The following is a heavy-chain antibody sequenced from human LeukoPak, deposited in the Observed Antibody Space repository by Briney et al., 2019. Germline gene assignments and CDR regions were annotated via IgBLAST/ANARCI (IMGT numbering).Heavy chain of an antibody. CDR2: IIPIFGTA. J-gene: IGHJ3*02. Sequence: SVKVSCKASGGTFSSYAISWVRQAPGQGLEWMGGIIPIFGTANYAQKFQGRVTMTEDTSTDTAYMELSSLRSEDTAVYYCATARPAATRDDAFDIWGQGTMVTVSS. V-gene: IGHV1-69*06. D-gene: IGHD2-2*01. CDR1: GGTFSSYA. CDR3: ATARPAATRDDAFDI.